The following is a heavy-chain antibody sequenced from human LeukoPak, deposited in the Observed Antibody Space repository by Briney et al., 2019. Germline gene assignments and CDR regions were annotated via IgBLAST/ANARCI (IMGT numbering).Heavy chain of an antibody. CDR3: ARERGFDYDSGSYYKGFEY. Sequence: PGGSLRLSCTASGFTFSSYSMSWVRQAPGKGLEWVANIKQDGSEKYYVDSVKGRFTISRDNAKNSLYLQMNSLRAEDTAVYYCARERGFDYDSGSYYKGFEYWGQGTLVTVSS. D-gene: IGHD3-10*01. V-gene: IGHV3-7*01. CDR1: GFTFSSYS. J-gene: IGHJ4*02. CDR2: IKQDGSEK.